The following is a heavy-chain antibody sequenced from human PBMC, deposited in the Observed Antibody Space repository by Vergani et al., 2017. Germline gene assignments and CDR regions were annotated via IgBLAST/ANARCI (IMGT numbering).Heavy chain of an antibody. J-gene: IGHJ4*02. V-gene: IGHV1-69*09. CDR2: IIPILGIA. CDR1: GGTFSSYA. D-gene: IGHD3-16*02. CDR3: ARDLFLDDYVWGSYPY. Sequence: QVQLVQSGAEVKKPGSSVKVSCKASGGTFSSYAISWVRQAPGQGLEWMGGIIPILGIANYAQKFQGRVTITADKSTSTAYMELSSLRSEDTAVYYCARDLFLDDYVWGSYPYWGQGTLVTVSS.